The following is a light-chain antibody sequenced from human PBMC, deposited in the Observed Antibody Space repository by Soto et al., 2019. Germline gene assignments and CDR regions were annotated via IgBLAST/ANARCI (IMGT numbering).Light chain of an antibody. CDR2: EGS. V-gene: IGLV2-23*01. CDR3: CSFASSSTFYV. CDR1: SSDVGSSNL. Sequence: QSVLTQPASVSGSPGQSITISCTGTSSDVGSSNLVSWYQQYPGKAPKLIIYEGSRRPSGVSGRFSGSKSGNTASLTISGLQAEDEADYYCCSFASSSTFYVFGTGT. J-gene: IGLJ1*01.